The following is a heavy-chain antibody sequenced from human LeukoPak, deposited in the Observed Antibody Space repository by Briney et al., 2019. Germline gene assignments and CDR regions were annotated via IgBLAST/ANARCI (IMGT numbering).Heavy chain of an antibody. CDR3: ATMHSSGWYSAFDI. CDR2: INPSGGST. V-gene: IGHV1-46*01. Sequence: ASVKVSCKASGYTFTSYYIHWVRQAPGQGLEWMGLINPSGGSTNYAQKFQGRVIMTEDTSTDTAYMELSSLRSEDTAVYYCATMHSSGWYSAFDIWGQGTMVTVSS. D-gene: IGHD6-19*01. J-gene: IGHJ3*02. CDR1: GYTFTSYY.